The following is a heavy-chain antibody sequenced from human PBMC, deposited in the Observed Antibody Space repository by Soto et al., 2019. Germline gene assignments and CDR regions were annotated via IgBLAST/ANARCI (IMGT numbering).Heavy chain of an antibody. CDR3: ARHMDYNILTGYFD. CDR1: GGSTSSSIHY. CDR2: MSHSGST. J-gene: IGHJ4*02. D-gene: IGHD3-9*01. V-gene: IGHV4-39*01. Sequence: QLQLQESGPALVRPSETLSLNCVVSGGSTSSSIHYWGWIRQPPGKGLEWIGSMSHSGSTHYNPSLKSRVNISADKSKNQCSLTLTTVTPADTAVYFCARHMDYNILTGYFDWGQGTLVTVSS.